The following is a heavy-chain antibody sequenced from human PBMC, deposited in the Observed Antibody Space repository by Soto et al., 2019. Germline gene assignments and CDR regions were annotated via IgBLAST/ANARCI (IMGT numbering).Heavy chain of an antibody. D-gene: IGHD3-10*01. CDR1: GYTFTGYY. J-gene: IGHJ4*02. Sequence: QVQMVQSGAEVKKPGASVKVSCKASGYTFTGYYMHWVRQAPGQGLEWMGWINPNSGGTNYAQKFQGWVTMTRDTSISTAYMELSRLRSDDTAVYYCATEYGSGSLGFDYWGQGTLVTVSS. CDR2: INPNSGGT. V-gene: IGHV1-2*04. CDR3: ATEYGSGSLGFDY.